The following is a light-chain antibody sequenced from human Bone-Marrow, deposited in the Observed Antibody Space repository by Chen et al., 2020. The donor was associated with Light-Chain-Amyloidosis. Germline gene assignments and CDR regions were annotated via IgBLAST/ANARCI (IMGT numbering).Light chain of an antibody. CDR2: RDT. Sequence: SYELTQPPSRAVSPGQPARITCSGDDLPTKYAYWYQQKPGQAPVLVIHRDTERPSGITERFSGSSSGTTATLTISGVQAEDEADYHCQSADSSGTYEVIFGGGTKLTVL. V-gene: IGLV3-25*03. CDR1: DLPTKY. J-gene: IGLJ2*01. CDR3: QSADSSGTYEVI.